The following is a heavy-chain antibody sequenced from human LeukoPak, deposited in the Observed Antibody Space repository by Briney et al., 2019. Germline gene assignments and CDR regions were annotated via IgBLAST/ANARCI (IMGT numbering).Heavy chain of an antibody. CDR3: AREPMRDGYNSYYYYYMDV. CDR1: GFTLSSYS. D-gene: IGHD5-24*01. J-gene: IGHJ6*03. CDR2: ISSSSSYI. Sequence: GGSLRLSCAASGFTLSSYSMNWVRQAPGKGLEWVSSISSSSSYIYYADSVKGRSTISRDNAKNSLYLQMNSLRAEDTAVYYCAREPMRDGYNSYYYYYMDVWGKGTTVTVSS. V-gene: IGHV3-21*01.